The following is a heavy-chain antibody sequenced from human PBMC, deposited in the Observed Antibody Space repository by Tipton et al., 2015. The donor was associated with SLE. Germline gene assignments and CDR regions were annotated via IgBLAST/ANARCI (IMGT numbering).Heavy chain of an antibody. J-gene: IGHJ3*02. CDR2: IRSKASSYAT. CDR1: GFTFSGSA. V-gene: IGHV3-73*01. CDR3: TRRDSSGYYSAFGI. Sequence: SLRLSCAASGFTFSGSAMHWVRQASGKGLEWVGRIRSKASSYATAYAASVKGRFTISRDDSKNTAYLQMNRLKTEDTAVYYCTRRDSSGYYSAFGIWGQGTMVTVSS. D-gene: IGHD3-22*01.